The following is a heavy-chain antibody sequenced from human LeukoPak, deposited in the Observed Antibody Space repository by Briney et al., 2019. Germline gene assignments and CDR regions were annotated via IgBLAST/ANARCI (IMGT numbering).Heavy chain of an antibody. CDR3: ARDSSPYGEEFDP. D-gene: IGHD4-17*01. J-gene: IGHJ5*02. V-gene: IGHV4-59*01. Sequence: PSETLSLTCTVSGGSINSYYWSWIRQPPGKGLEWIGYIYYSGSTKYNPSLKSRVTISVDTSKNQFSLKLSSVTAADTAVYYCARDSSPYGEEFDPWGRGTLVTVSS. CDR2: IYYSGST. CDR1: GGSINSYY.